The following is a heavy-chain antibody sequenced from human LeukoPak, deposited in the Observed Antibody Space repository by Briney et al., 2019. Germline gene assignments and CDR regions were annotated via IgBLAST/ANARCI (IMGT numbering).Heavy chain of an antibody. J-gene: IGHJ3*02. CDR2: ISYDGSNK. V-gene: IGHV3-30-3*01. D-gene: IGHD1-1*01. CDR1: GFTFSSYA. Sequence: SGGSLRLSCAASGFTFSSYAMHWARQAPGKGLEWVAVISYDGSNKYYADSVKGRFTISRDNSKNTLYLQMNSLRAEDTAVYYCAREGTGDAFDIWGQGTMVTVSS. CDR3: AREGTGDAFDI.